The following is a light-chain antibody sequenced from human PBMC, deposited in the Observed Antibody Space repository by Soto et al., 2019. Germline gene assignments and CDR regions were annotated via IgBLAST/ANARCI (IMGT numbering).Light chain of an antibody. CDR3: QQRPNGPT. V-gene: IGKV3-11*01. Sequence: IVLTQSPATLSLSPGERATLSCRASQTVSRYLAWYQQKPVQAPRLLIYDASKRSTGIPARFSASGFGTDFPITITSLEPEEFAVNYCQQRPNGPTFGGGTKVEIK. J-gene: IGKJ4*01. CDR2: DAS. CDR1: QTVSRY.